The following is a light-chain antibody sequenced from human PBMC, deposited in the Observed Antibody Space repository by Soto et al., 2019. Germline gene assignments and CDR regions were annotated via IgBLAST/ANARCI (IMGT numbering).Light chain of an antibody. CDR3: SSYAGSNNLNWL. J-gene: IGLJ3*02. CDR1: SSDVGAYNY. V-gene: IGLV2-8*01. CDR2: EVS. Sequence: QSALTQPPSASGSPGQSVTISCTGTSSDVGAYNYVSWYQQHPGKAPKLLIYEVSKRPSGVPDRFSGSKSGNTASLTVSGLQAEDEADYYCSSYAGSNNLNWLFGGGTKVTVL.